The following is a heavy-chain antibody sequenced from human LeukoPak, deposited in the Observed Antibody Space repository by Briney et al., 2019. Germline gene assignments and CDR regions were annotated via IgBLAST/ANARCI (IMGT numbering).Heavy chain of an antibody. CDR2: IYPGDSDT. V-gene: IGHV5-51*01. CDR3: ARGGDYYGSGSYYNLDY. CDR1: GYSFTSYW. D-gene: IGHD3-10*01. J-gene: IGHJ4*02. Sequence: GESLKISCKGSGYSFTSYWIGWVRQMPGKGLEWMGIIYPGDSDTIYSPSFQGQVTISADKSISTAYLQWSSLKASDTAMYYCARGGDYYGSGSYYNLDYWGQGTLVTVSS.